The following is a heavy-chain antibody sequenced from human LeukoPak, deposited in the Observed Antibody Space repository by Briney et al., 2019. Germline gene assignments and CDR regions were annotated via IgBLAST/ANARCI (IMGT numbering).Heavy chain of an antibody. J-gene: IGHJ3*02. D-gene: IGHD3-10*01. CDR2: INPNSGGT. Sequence: ASVKVSCKASGYTFTSYAMHWVRQAPGQGLEWMGRINPNSGGTNYAQKFQGRVTMTRDTSISTAYMELSRLRSDDTAVYYCARYRGYGSGSYSHDAFDIWGQGTMVTVSS. CDR3: ARYRGYGSGSYSHDAFDI. CDR1: GYTFTSYA. V-gene: IGHV1-2*06.